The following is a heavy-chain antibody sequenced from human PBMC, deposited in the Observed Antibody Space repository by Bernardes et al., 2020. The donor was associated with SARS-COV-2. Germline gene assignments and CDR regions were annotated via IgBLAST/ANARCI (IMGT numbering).Heavy chain of an antibody. J-gene: IGHJ6*02. D-gene: IGHD5-18*01. V-gene: IGHV3-23*01. CDR3: ARGEYTYFNFEGTNYNLFYGLDV. CDR2: ISLGGGHT. CDR1: GFTFSNFA. Sequence: GGSLRLSCAASGFTFSNFALSWVRQAPGKGLEWVSTISLGGGHTYFADSVKGRFTISRDNSENTVYLQMNNVRAEDTAVYYCARGEYTYFNFEGTNYNLFYGLDVWGQGTTVTVSS.